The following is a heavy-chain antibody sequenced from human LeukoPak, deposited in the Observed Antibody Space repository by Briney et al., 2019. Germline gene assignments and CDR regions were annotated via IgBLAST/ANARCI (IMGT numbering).Heavy chain of an antibody. Sequence: PSETLSLTCTVSGGSISSYYWSWIRQPAGKGLEWIGRIYDSGSTNYNPSLKSRVTMSVDTSKNQFSLKLSSVTAADTAVYYCARDGCGGSCFHYYYYYMDVWGKGTTVTISS. J-gene: IGHJ6*03. CDR1: GGSISSYY. CDR3: ARDGCGGSCFHYYYYYMDV. V-gene: IGHV4-4*07. D-gene: IGHD2-15*01. CDR2: IYDSGST.